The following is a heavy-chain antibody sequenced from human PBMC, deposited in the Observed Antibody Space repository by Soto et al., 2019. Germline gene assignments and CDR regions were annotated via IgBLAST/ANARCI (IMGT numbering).Heavy chain of an antibody. CDR1: GFNFSLYS. CDR3: ARGSSAWDY. V-gene: IGHV3-48*01. CDR2: ISNTSRTI. D-gene: IGHD6-19*01. Sequence: GGSLRLSCATSGFNFSLYSMNWVRQPPGKGLEWVSYISNTSRTIYYADSVKGRFTISRDNANNSLYLQMNSLRADDTAVYYCARGSSAWDYWGQGTLVTVSS. J-gene: IGHJ4*02.